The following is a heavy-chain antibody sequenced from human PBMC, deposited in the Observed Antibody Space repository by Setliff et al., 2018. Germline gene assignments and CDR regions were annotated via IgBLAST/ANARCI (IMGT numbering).Heavy chain of an antibody. D-gene: IGHD1-7*01. CDR3: TTELGDQTSYNWNYWH. CDR1: GFTFSNAW. CDR2: IKSNVDFGTT. J-gene: IGHJ4*02. V-gene: IGHV3-15*01. Sequence: GGSLRLSCAASGFTFSNAWMSWVRQAPGKGLEWVGRIKSNVDFGTTDYAAPVKGRFTISRDDSKNTLYLQMNSLKTEDTAVYYCTTELGDQTSYNWNYWHWGQGTLVTVSS.